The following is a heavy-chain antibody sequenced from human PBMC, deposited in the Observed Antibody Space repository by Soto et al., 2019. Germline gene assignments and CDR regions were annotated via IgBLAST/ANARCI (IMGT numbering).Heavy chain of an antibody. J-gene: IGHJ4*02. Sequence: QVHLEQSGAEVKKPGASVKVSCKTSGYTFTSYGVSWVRQAPGQGLEWMAWISGSSGSTYYAQNFQCRVTVTTDTSTDTASMELRSLRSDDSAIYYCARGNYFGSGTFDYWGQGTLVTVSS. V-gene: IGHV1-18*01. CDR2: ISGSSGST. CDR3: ARGNYFGSGTFDY. D-gene: IGHD3-10*01. CDR1: GYTFTSYG.